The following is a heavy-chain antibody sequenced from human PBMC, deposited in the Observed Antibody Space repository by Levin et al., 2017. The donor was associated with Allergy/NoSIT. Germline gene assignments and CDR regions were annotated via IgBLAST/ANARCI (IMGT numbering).Heavy chain of an antibody. CDR2: ISGGGGST. CDR3: AKIHSGTYYCPDY. J-gene: IGHJ4*02. Sequence: PGGSLRLSCAASGFTFSNYAMSWVRQAPGKGLEWVSAISGGGGSTYYADSVKGRFTISRDNSKNTLYLQMNSLRAEDTAVYYCAKIHSGTYYCPDYWGQGTLVTVSS. D-gene: IGHD1-26*01. CDR1: GFTFSNYA. V-gene: IGHV3-23*01.